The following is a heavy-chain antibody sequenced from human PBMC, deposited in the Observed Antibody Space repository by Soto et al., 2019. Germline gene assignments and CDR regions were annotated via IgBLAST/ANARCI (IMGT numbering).Heavy chain of an antibody. CDR3: ARGANAYSDFWSGYYHYNWFDP. J-gene: IGHJ5*02. Sequence: TLSLTCAVSGGSISSGGYYGSWIRQHPGKGLEWIGYIYYSWITYYNPSLKSRVTISVDTSKNQFSLKLSSVTAADTAVYYCARGANAYSDFWSGYYHYNWFDPWGQGTLVTVYS. CDR1: GGSISSGGYY. CDR2: IYYSWIT. D-gene: IGHD3-3*01. V-gene: IGHV4-31*11.